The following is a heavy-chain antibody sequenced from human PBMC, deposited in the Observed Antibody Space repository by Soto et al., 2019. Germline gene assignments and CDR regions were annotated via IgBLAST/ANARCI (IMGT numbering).Heavy chain of an antibody. V-gene: IGHV4-31*03. CDR1: GGSISSGGYY. D-gene: IGHD3-22*01. J-gene: IGHJ3*02. Sequence: SETLSLTCTVSGGSISSGGYYWSWIRHQTGKGMEWSGNIYYSGTTYYNPSLKGRVTISADTSKNQFSLKLSSVTAADTAVYYCARDTVVVISSDAFDIWGQGTMVTVSS. CDR2: IYYSGTT. CDR3: ARDTVVVISSDAFDI.